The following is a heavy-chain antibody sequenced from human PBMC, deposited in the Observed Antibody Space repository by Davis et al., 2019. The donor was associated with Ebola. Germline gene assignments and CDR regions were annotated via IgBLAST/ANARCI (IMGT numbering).Heavy chain of an antibody. J-gene: IGHJ4*02. D-gene: IGHD5-12*01. CDR2: ISSSSSYI. CDR3: ARERWLRGYYFDY. Sequence: GESLKISCVVSGFTFSSYWMHWVRQAPGKGLEWVSSISSSSSYIYYADSVKGRFTISRDNAKNSLYLQMNSLRAEDTAVYYCARERWLRGYYFDYWGQGTLVTVSS. CDR1: GFTFSSYW. V-gene: IGHV3-21*01.